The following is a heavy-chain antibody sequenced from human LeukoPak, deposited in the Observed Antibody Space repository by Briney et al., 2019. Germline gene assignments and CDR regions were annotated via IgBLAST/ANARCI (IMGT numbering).Heavy chain of an antibody. D-gene: IGHD2-2*01. V-gene: IGHV1-8*01. CDR1: GYTFTSYD. CDR3: ARIYCSSTSCPDEINWFDP. J-gene: IGHJ5*02. Sequence: GASVKVSCKASGYTFTSYDINWVRQATGQGLEWMGWMNPNSGNTGYAQKFQGRVTITADESTSTAYMELSSLRSEDTAVYYCARIYCSSTSCPDEINWFDPWGQGTLVTVSS. CDR2: MNPNSGNT.